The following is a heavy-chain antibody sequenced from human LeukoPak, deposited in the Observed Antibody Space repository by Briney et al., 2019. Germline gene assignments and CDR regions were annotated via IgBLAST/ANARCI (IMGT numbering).Heavy chain of an antibody. CDR3: ARDLYAYYGMDV. Sequence: GGSLRLSCAASGFTFSSYSMIWVRQAPGKGLEWISYISISSIIYYADSVKGRFTISRDNAKNSLYLQMNSLRAEDTAMYYCARDLYAYYGMDVWGQGTTVTVSS. CDR1: GFTFSSYS. J-gene: IGHJ6*02. CDR2: ISISSII. V-gene: IGHV3-48*01. D-gene: IGHD2/OR15-2a*01.